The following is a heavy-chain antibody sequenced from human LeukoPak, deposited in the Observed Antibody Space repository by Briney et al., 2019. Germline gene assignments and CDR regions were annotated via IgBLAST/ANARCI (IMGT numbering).Heavy chain of an antibody. CDR3: ARQFRYSYGPFDY. CDR2: ICYTGNT. D-gene: IGHD5-18*01. J-gene: IGHJ4*02. V-gene: IGHV4-39*01. CDR1: GGSISSTKTC. Sequence: PSQTLSLTCAVSGGSISSTKTCGDWIRQPPGKGMEWIGTICYTGNTYYNPSLKSRVTISVDTSKNQFSLRLSSVTAADTAVYYCARQFRYSYGPFDYWGQGTLVTVSS.